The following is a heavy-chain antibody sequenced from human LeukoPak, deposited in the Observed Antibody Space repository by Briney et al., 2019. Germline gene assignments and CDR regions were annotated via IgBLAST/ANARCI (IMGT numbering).Heavy chain of an antibody. V-gene: IGHV3-7*01. CDR1: GFTFSSYW. Sequence: GGSLRLSCAASGFTFSSYWMSWVRQAPGKGLEWVANIKQDGSEKYYVDSVKGRFTISRDNAKSSLYLQMNSLRAEDTAVYYCARDNFIVVGPFDYWGQGTLVTVSS. CDR2: IKQDGSEK. D-gene: IGHD3-22*01. J-gene: IGHJ4*02. CDR3: ARDNFIVVGPFDY.